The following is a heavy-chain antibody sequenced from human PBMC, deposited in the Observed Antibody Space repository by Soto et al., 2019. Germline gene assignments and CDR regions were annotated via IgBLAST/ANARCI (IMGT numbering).Heavy chain of an antibody. J-gene: IGHJ4*02. CDR3: AKAYSPTGQTPGY. CDR1: GFTFSSYA. Sequence: HPGGSLRLSCAASGFTFSSYAMSWVRQAPGEGLEWVSAISGSGGSTYYADSVKGRFTISRDNSKNTLYLQINGLRAEDTAVYYCAKAYSPTGQTPGYWGQGTLVTVSS. D-gene: IGHD1-26*01. V-gene: IGHV3-23*01. CDR2: ISGSGGST.